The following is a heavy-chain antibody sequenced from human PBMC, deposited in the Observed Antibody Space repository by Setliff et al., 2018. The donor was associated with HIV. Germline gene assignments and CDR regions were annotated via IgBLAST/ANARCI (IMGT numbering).Heavy chain of an antibody. V-gene: IGHV4-34*01. Sequence: PSETLSLTCAIYNGPFTDYSYWSWIRQPPGKGLEWIGEVHHRGSTNYNPSLASRVTLSFDTSTNRFSLRMTSTTAADTAIYYCARGVPLLPPNFWGQGTLVTVSS. CDR1: NGPFTDYSY. J-gene: IGHJ4*02. CDR2: VHHRGST. CDR3: ARGVPLLPPNF. D-gene: IGHD2-15*01.